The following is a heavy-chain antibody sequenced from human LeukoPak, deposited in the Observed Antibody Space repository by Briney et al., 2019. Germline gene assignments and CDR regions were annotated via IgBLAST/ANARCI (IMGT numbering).Heavy chain of an antibody. CDR3: ARAHNWKYGSFDF. Sequence: GGSLRLSCAASGFTFSSYSMNWVRQAPGKGLEWVACISSSRSYIYYADSVKGRFTISRDNAKNSLYLQMNSLRAEDPAVYCCARAHNWKYGSFDFWGQGTLVTVSS. CDR1: GFTFSSYS. V-gene: IGHV3-21*01. J-gene: IGHJ4*02. D-gene: IGHD1-7*01. CDR2: ISSSRSYI.